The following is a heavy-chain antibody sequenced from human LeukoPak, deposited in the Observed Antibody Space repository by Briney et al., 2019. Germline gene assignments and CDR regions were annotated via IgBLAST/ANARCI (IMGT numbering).Heavy chain of an antibody. CDR1: GYTFTSYG. V-gene: IGHV1-18*01. D-gene: IGHD3-22*01. J-gene: IGHJ4*02. CDR2: ISAFNGNT. Sequence: ASVKVSCKASGYTFTSYGISWVRQAPGQGLEWMGWISAFNGNTNYAQKLQGRVTMTTDTSTSTAYMELRSLRSDDTAVYYCARDRLSYADYYDSSGHRDYWGQGTLVTVSS. CDR3: ARDRLSYADYYDSSGHRDY.